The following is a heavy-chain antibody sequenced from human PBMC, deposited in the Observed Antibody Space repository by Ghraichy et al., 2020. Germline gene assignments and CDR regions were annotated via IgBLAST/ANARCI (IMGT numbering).Heavy chain of an antibody. CDR3: VREGIYCSSSTCYMAAFDV. J-gene: IGHJ3*01. V-gene: IGHV3-74*01. D-gene: IGHD2-2*02. CDR2: INSDGSST. Sequence: GGSLRLSCAASGFSFNSYWMHWVRQVQGKGPVWVSRINSDGSSTSYADSVKGRFTISRDDAKNTLYLQMNSLRDEEMAVYYCVREGIYCSSSTCYMAAFDVWGQGTVVTVSS. CDR1: GFSFNSYW.